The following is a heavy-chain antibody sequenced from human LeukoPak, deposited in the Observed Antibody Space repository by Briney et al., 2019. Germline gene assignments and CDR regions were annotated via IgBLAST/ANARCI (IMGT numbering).Heavy chain of an antibody. CDR2: INPNSGGT. Sequence: GASVKVSCKASGYTFTGYYMHWVRQAPGQGLEWMGWINPNSGGTNYAQKFQGRVTMTRDTSISTAYMELSRLRSDDTAVYYCARQYYDFWSGPSYYYYYMDVWGKGTTVTVSS. CDR1: GYTFTGYY. D-gene: IGHD3-3*01. CDR3: ARQYYDFWSGPSYYYYYMDV. V-gene: IGHV1-2*02. J-gene: IGHJ6*03.